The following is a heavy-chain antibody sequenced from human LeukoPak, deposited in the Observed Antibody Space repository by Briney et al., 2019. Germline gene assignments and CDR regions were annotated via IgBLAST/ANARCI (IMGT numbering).Heavy chain of an antibody. D-gene: IGHD3-22*01. Sequence: ASVKVSCKASGYTFTSYGISWVRQAPGQGLEWMGWISAGNGNTNYAQKLQGRVTMTTDTSTSTAYMELRSLRSDDTAVYYCARADYYYDSSGYYRPTHNWFDPWGQGTLVTVSS. J-gene: IGHJ5*02. CDR3: ARADYYYDSSGYYRPTHNWFDP. CDR1: GYTFTSYG. V-gene: IGHV1-18*01. CDR2: ISAGNGNT.